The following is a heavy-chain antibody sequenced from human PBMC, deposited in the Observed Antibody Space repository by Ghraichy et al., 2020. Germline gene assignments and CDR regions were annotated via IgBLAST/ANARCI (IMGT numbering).Heavy chain of an antibody. V-gene: IGHV1-24*01. CDR3: ATVTRRLTGPIAVAGMRVWFDP. J-gene: IGHJ5*02. D-gene: IGHD6-19*01. Sequence: ASVKVSCKVSGYTLTELSMHWVRQAPGKGLEWMGGFDPEDGETIYAQKFQGRVTMTEDTSTDTAYMELSSLRSEDTAVYYCATVTRRLTGPIAVAGMRVWFDPWGQGTLVTVSS. CDR2: FDPEDGET. CDR1: GYTLTELS.